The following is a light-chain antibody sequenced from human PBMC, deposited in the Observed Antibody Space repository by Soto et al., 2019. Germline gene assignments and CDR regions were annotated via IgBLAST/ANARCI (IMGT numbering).Light chain of an antibody. CDR2: GAS. V-gene: IGKV3-15*01. J-gene: IGKJ1*01. CDR3: QQYNTWPRT. CDR1: QSVSNN. Sequence: IVMTQSPATLSLSPGERATLSCRASQSVSNNLAWYQQKPGQAPRLLIYGASTRATGIPARFSGSGSGTEFTLTISSLQSEDFALYYCQQYNTWPRTFGQGTKVDIK.